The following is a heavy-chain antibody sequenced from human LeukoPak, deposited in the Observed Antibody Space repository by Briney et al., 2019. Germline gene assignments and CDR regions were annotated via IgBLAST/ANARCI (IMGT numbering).Heavy chain of an antibody. J-gene: IGHJ5*02. Sequence: GGSLRLSCAGFGVIFSGHWINWVRQAPGEGLECVATIKYDGSEKYYVDSVKGRFTIYRDDAKNSIYLQMNNLRAEDTAVYYCGRRNWFDPWGQGTLVSVSS. CDR1: GVIFSGHW. D-gene: IGHD1-14*01. V-gene: IGHV3-7*05. CDR2: IKYDGSEK. CDR3: GRRNWFDP.